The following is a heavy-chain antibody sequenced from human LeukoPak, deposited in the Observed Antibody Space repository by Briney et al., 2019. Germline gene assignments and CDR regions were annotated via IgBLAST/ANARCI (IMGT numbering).Heavy chain of an antibody. J-gene: IGHJ4*02. D-gene: IGHD3-3*01. CDR3: AKCITIFGVVRYFDY. CDR2: ISGSGGST. V-gene: IGHV3-23*01. CDR1: GFTFSSYA. Sequence: GGSLRLSCAASGFTFSSYAMSWVRQAPGKGLEWVSAISGSGGSTYYADSVKGRFTISRDNSKNTLYLQMNSLRAEDTAIYYCAKCITIFGVVRYFDYWGQGTLVIVSS.